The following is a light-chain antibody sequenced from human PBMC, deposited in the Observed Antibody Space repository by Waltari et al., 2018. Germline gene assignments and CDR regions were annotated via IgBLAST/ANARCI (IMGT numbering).Light chain of an antibody. Sequence: QLVVTQSPSPSAPLGASVKLTCTLSSGHSNNVIAWLQQRPEKGPRYLMKVNSDGSHSKGDEIPDRFSGSSSGAERYLTISSLQSDDEADYYCETGGHGTWVFGGGTKLTVL. CDR3: ETGGHGTWV. CDR1: SGHSNNV. J-gene: IGLJ3*02. CDR2: VNSDGSH. V-gene: IGLV4-69*01.